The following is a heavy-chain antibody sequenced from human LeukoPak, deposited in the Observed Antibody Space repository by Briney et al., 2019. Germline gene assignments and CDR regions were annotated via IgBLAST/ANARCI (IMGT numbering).Heavy chain of an antibody. Sequence: PSETLSLTCTVSGGSISSGGYYWSWVRQPPGKGLEWIGYIYYSGSTNYNPSLKSRVTISVDTSKNQFSLKLSSVTAADTAVYYCARGPSRYSSGWYAHFDYWGQGTLVTVSS. CDR1: GGSISSGGYY. CDR2: IYYSGST. CDR3: ARGPSRYSSGWYAHFDY. D-gene: IGHD6-19*01. V-gene: IGHV4-61*08. J-gene: IGHJ4*02.